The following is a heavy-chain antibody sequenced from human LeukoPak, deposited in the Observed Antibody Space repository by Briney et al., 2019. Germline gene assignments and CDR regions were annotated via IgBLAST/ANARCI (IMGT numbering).Heavy chain of an antibody. CDR1: GFTVSSNY. V-gene: IGHV3-53*04. D-gene: IGHD6-19*01. CDR3: ARGISSGWLTGNYYYYGMDV. CDR2: IYSGGST. Sequence: GGSLRLSCAASGFTVSSNYMSWVRQAPGKGLEWVSVIYSGGSTYYADSVKGRFTISRHNSKNTLYLQMNSLRAEDTAVYYCARGISSGWLTGNYYYYGMDVWGQGTTVTVSS. J-gene: IGHJ6*02.